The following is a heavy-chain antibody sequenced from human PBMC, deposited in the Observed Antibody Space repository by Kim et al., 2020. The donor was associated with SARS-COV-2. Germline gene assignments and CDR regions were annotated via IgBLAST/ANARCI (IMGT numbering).Heavy chain of an antibody. CDR2: AYYIGNT. CDR3: SRHQRYSSVWYF. CDR1: GGSLSSSSYY. Sequence: SETLSLTCTVSGGSLSSSSYYWGWIRQPPGKGLEWIGNAYYIGNTYYNPSLKSRVTISVDTSKNQFSLKLGSVTAADTAVYYCSRHQRYSSVWYF. D-gene: IGHD6-19*01. J-gene: IGHJ2*01. V-gene: IGHV4-39*01.